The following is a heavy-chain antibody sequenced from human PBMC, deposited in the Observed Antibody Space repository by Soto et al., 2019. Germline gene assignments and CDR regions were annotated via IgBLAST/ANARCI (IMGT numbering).Heavy chain of an antibody. V-gene: IGHV4-31*03. J-gene: IGHJ6*02. Sequence: SETLSLTCTVSGGSISSGGYYWSWIRQHPGKGLEWIGYIYYSGSTYYNPSLKSRVTISVDTSKNQFSLKLSSVTAADTAVYYCARDGGLYGDYYYGMDVWGQGTTVTVSS. CDR1: GGSISSGGYY. CDR3: ARDGGLYGDYYYGMDV. D-gene: IGHD4-17*01. CDR2: IYYSGST.